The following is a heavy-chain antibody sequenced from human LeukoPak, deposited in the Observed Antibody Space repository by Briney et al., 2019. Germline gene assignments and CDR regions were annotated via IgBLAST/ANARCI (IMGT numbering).Heavy chain of an antibody. CDR3: ARAYSERYGLGYYYMDV. V-gene: IGHV3-21*01. D-gene: IGHD1-26*01. Sequence: GGSLRLSCAASGFTFSTYSMNWVHQAPGKGLEWVSSISTSSSYIYYADSVKGRFTISRDNAKKSVYLQMNSLRVEDTAVYYCARAYSERYGLGYYYMDVWGKGTTVTISS. CDR2: ISTSSSYI. CDR1: GFTFSTYS. J-gene: IGHJ6*03.